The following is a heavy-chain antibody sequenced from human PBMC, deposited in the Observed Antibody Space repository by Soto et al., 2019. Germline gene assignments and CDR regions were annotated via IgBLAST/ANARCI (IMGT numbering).Heavy chain of an antibody. CDR1: GYTFTSYD. V-gene: IGHV1-8*01. J-gene: IGHJ4*02. CDR3: ARRHAGYSSSWSSVDY. Sequence: QVQLVQSGAEVKKPEASVKVSCKASGYTFTSYDINWVRQATGQGLELMGWMNPNSGNTGYAQKFQGRVTMTRNTSISTAYMELSSLRSEDTAVYYCARRHAGYSSSWSSVDYWGQGTLVTVSS. CDR2: MNPNSGNT. D-gene: IGHD6-13*01.